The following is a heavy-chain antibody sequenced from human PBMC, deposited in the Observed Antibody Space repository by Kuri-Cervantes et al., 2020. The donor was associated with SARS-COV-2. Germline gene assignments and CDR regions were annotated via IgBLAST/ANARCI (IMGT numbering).Heavy chain of an antibody. CDR1: GGSLGSGDYY. J-gene: IGHJ6*03. Sequence: LRLSCTVSGGSLGSGDYYWTWVRQPPGKGLEWIGNIYYSGSAFYNPSLKSRVTMSLDMSKSQFSLRLSSVTAADTAVYYCVNGYYYYMDVWGKGTTVTVSS. V-gene: IGHV4-30-4*08. CDR3: VNGYYYYMDV. CDR2: IYYSGSA.